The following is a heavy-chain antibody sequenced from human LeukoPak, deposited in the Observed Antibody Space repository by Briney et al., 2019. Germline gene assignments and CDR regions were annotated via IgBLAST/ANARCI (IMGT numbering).Heavy chain of an antibody. CDR1: GGSIRDDY. D-gene: IGHD3-10*01. Sequence: PLETLSLTCTVSGGSIRDDYGSWIRQPAGMGLECIGRIYTGGRTNYHPSLKSRVTMSVDTSKNHFSLKLSSVTAADTAVYYCARKDVLLWFGDGVYFDYWGQGTLVTVSS. CDR3: ARKDVLLWFGDGVYFDY. V-gene: IGHV4-4*07. J-gene: IGHJ4*02. CDR2: IYTGGRT.